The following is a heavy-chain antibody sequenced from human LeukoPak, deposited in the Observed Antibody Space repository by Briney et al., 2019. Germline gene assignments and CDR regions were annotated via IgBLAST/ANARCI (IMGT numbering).Heavy chain of an antibody. CDR2: IIPIIGTA. D-gene: IGHD6-19*01. CDR1: GGTFSSYA. J-gene: IGHJ4*02. CDR3: ARAYGIAVAGTDFWDY. Sequence: SVKVSCKASGGTFSSYAISWVRQAPGQGLEWMGGIIPIIGTANYAQKFQGRVTITADESTSTAYMELSSLRSEDTAVYYCARAYGIAVAGTDFWDYWGQGTLVTVSS. V-gene: IGHV1-69*01.